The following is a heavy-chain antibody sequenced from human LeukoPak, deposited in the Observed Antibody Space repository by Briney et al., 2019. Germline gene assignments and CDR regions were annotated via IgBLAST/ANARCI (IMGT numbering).Heavy chain of an antibody. J-gene: IGHJ4*02. Sequence: SETLSLTCAVYGGSFSGYYWSWIRQPPGKGLEWIGEINHSGSTNYNPSLKSRVTISVDTSKNQFSLKLSSVTAADTAVYYCARGRVVPAAINDRQYYFDYWGQGTQVTVSS. CDR3: ARGRVVPAAINDRQYYFDY. V-gene: IGHV4-34*01. CDR1: GGSFSGYY. D-gene: IGHD2-2*01. CDR2: INHSGST.